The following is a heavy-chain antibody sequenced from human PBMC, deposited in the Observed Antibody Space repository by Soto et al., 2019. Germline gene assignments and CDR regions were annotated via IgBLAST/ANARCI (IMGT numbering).Heavy chain of an antibody. Sequence: GGSLRLFCAASGFTFSSYGMHWVRQAPGKGLEWVAVISYDGSNKYYADSVKGRFTISRDNSKNTLYLQMNSLRAEDTAMYYCAKSPGGYYSFDIWGQGTMVTVSS. CDR3: AKSPGGYYSFDI. J-gene: IGHJ3*02. CDR2: ISYDGSNK. CDR1: GFTFSSYG. D-gene: IGHD3-3*01. V-gene: IGHV3-30*18.